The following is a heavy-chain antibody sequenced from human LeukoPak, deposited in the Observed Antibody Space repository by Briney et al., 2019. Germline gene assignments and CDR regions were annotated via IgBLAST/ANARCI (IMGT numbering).Heavy chain of an antibody. J-gene: IGHJ6*02. Sequence: ASVKVSCKASGYTFTSYYMHWVRQAPGQGLEWMGIINPSGGSTSYAQKFQGRVTMTRDTSTSTAYMELSSLRSEDTAVYYCARVNYYGSGNYYYGMDVWGQGTTVTVSS. D-gene: IGHD3-10*01. CDR2: INPSGGST. V-gene: IGHV1-46*01. CDR3: ARVNYYGSGNYYYGMDV. CDR1: GYTFTSYY.